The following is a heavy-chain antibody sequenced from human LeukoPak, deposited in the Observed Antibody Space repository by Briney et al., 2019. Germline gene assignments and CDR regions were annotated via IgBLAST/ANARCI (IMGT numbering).Heavy chain of an antibody. D-gene: IGHD5-12*01. V-gene: IGHV3-23*01. CDR2: ISGSGGST. CDR3: AKGYSGYDFSFDY. J-gene: IGHJ4*02. CDR1: GFTFSSYA. Sequence: GGSLRLSCAASGFTFSSYAMSWVRQAPGKGLEWVSAISGSGGSTYYADSVKGRFTISRDNSKNMLYLQMNSLRAEDTAVYYCAKGYSGYDFSFDYWGQGTLVTVSS.